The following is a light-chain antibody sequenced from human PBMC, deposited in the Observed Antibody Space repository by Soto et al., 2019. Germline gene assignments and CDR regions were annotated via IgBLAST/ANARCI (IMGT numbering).Light chain of an antibody. CDR2: GAS. V-gene: IGKV3-15*01. CDR3: QQYNDWPPYT. Sequence: IVIPQSPATLSVSPGERATLSCRASQSVSNNLVWYQQKPGQAPRLLIYGASTRATGIPARFSGSGSGTEFTLTISSLQSEDFAVYYCQQYNDWPPYTFGQGTKVDI. CDR1: QSVSNN. J-gene: IGKJ1*01.